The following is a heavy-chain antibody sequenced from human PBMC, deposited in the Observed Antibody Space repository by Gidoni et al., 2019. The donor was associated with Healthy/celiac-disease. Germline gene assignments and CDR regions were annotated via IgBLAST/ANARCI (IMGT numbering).Heavy chain of an antibody. CDR2: ISYDGSNK. D-gene: IGHD3-16*02. CDR1: GFTLSSYA. V-gene: IGHV3-30-3*01. Sequence: QVQLVESGGGVVQPGRSMRLSCAASGFTLSSYATHWVRRAPGKGLEWVAVISYDGSNKYYADSVKGRFTISRDNSKNTLYLQMNSLRAEDTAVYYCARDGDYDYVWGSYRHRGGYFDYWGQGTLVTVSS. J-gene: IGHJ4*02. CDR3: ARDGDYDYVWGSYRHRGGYFDY.